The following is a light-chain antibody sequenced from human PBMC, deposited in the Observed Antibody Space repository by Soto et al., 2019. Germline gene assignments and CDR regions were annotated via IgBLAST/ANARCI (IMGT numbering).Light chain of an antibody. CDR1: QSVTSN. CDR2: GAS. V-gene: IGKV3-15*01. J-gene: IGKJ5*01. CDR3: QQHNNWPPIT. Sequence: EIVMTQSPATLSVSPGDRATLSCRASQSVTSNLAWYQQRPGQAPRLLIYGASTRATGIPARFSGSGSGTEFTLTISSLQSEDFAVYFCQQHNNWPPITFGQGTRLEIK.